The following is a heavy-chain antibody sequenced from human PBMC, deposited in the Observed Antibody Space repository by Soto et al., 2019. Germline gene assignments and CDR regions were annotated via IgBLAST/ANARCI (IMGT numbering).Heavy chain of an antibody. CDR1: GGTFSSYA. Sequence: QVQLVQSGAEVKQPGSSVKVSCKASGGTFSSYAISWVRPAPGQRLEWMGGIIPIFGTANYAQKFQGRVTITADKSTSTAYMELSSLRSEDSAVYYCATLGGTAMVKIDYWGQGTLVTVSS. D-gene: IGHD5-18*01. V-gene: IGHV1-69*06. CDR3: ATLGGTAMVKIDY. CDR2: IIPIFGTA. J-gene: IGHJ4*02.